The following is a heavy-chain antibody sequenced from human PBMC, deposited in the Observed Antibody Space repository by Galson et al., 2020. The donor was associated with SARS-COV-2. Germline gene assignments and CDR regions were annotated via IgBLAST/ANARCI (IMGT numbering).Heavy chain of an antibody. D-gene: IGHD6-13*01. CDR1: GFTIDDSG. CDR3: VRSTIAAAGFPFDY. J-gene: IGHJ4*02. V-gene: IGHV3-20*04. Sequence: GGSLRLSCAASGFTIDDSGKSWVRQAPGTGLEWVSGINWNGGSTGYADSVKGRFTISRDNAKNSLYRQMNSLRAEDTALYYCVRSTIAAAGFPFDYWGQGTLVTVSS. CDR2: INWNGGST.